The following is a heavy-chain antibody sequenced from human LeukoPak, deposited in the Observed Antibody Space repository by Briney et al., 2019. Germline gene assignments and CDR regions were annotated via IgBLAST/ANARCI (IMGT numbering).Heavy chain of an antibody. V-gene: IGHV1-69*13. CDR1: GGTFSSYA. CDR3: ARDPSVTIFGVVMDENWFDP. CDR2: IIPIFGTA. J-gene: IGHJ5*02. D-gene: IGHD3-3*01. Sequence: ASVKVSCKASGGTFSSYAISWVRQAPGQGLEWMGGIIPIFGTANYEQKFQGRVTITADESTSTAYMELSSLRSEDTAVYYCARDPSVTIFGVVMDENWFDPWGQGTLVTVSS.